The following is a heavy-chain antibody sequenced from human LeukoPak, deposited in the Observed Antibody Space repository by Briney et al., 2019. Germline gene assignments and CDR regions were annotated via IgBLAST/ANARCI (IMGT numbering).Heavy chain of an antibody. CDR1: GFTFSSYA. CDR3: ARGINLVWNYYYGMDV. CDR2: ISYDGSNK. V-gene: IGHV3-30-3*01. D-gene: IGHD3/OR15-3a*01. Sequence: GGSLRLSCAASGFTFSSYAMHWVRQAPGKGLEWVAVISYDGSNKYYADSVKGRFTISRDNSKNTLYLQMNSLRAEDTAVYYCARGINLVWNYYYGMDVWGQGTTVTVSS. J-gene: IGHJ6*02.